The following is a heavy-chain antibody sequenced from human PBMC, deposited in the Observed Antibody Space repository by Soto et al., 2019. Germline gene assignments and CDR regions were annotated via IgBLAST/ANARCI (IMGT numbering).Heavy chain of an antibody. CDR2: ISAYNGNT. CDR3: AVNYDFWSGTDHYYYGMDV. Sequence: QVQLVQSGAEVKKPGASVKVSCKASGYTFTSYGISWVRQAPGQGLEWMGWISAYNGNTNYAQKLQGRVTMTTDTSTSTAYMELRGLRSDDTAVYYCAVNYDFWSGTDHYYYGMDVWGQGTTVTVSS. J-gene: IGHJ6*02. D-gene: IGHD3-3*01. CDR1: GYTFTSYG. V-gene: IGHV1-18*04.